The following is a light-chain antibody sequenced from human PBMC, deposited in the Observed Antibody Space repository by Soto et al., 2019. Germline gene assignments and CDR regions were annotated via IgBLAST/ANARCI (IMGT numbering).Light chain of an antibody. CDR3: KQYGSSPGT. J-gene: IGKJ1*01. Sequence: EVVVTQYTGTLSLSPGERATLSCRASQSVSSSFLAWYRQKPGQAPRLLIYGASSRATGIPDRFSGSGSGTDFTLTISGLEPEDFAVYYCKQYGSSPGTFGQGTKVDI. CDR1: QSVSSSF. CDR2: GAS. V-gene: IGKV3-20*01.